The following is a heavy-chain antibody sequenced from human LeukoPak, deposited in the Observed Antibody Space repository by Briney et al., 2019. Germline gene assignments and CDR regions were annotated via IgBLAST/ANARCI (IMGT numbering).Heavy chain of an antibody. Sequence: SVKVSCKASGGTFSSYAISWVRQAPGQGLEWMGRIIPIFGTANHAQKFQGRVTMTRNTSISTAYMELSSLRSEDTAVYYCARGPPESSSSDYWGQGTLVTVSS. CDR2: IIPIFGTA. V-gene: IGHV1-69*05. D-gene: IGHD6-13*01. CDR1: GGTFSSYA. CDR3: ARGPPESSSSDY. J-gene: IGHJ4*02.